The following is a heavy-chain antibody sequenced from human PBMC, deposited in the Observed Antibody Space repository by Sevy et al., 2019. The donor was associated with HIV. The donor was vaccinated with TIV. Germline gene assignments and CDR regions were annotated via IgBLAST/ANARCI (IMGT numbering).Heavy chain of an antibody. CDR2: ISYDGSNK. D-gene: IGHD3-10*01. V-gene: IGHV3-30-3*01. CDR1: GFTFSSYA. Sequence: GGSLRLSCAASGFTFSSYAMHWVRQAPGKGLEWVAVISYDGSNKYYADSVKGRFTISRDNSKNTLYLQMNSLRAEDTAVYYCAPGGAYYWGQGTLVTVSS. CDR3: APGGAYY. J-gene: IGHJ4*02.